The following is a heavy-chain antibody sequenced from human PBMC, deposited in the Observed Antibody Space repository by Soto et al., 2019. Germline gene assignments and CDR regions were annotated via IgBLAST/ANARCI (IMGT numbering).Heavy chain of an antibody. J-gene: IGHJ6*02. CDR2: VSSSRSYR. CDR1: GFTFSTYT. D-gene: IGHD3-22*01. Sequence: EVQLVESGGGMVKPGGSLRLSCAASGFTFSTYTMNWVRQAPGKGQEWVSSVSSSRSYRYYTDSVKGRFTISRDNAKNSLYLQMNSLRAEDTAVYYCARVVDYYDPYYYYGMDVWGQGTTVTVSS. CDR3: ARVVDYYDPYYYYGMDV. V-gene: IGHV3-21*01.